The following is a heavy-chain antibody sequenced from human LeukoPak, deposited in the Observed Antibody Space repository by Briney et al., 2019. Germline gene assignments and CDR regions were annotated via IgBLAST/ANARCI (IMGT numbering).Heavy chain of an antibody. D-gene: IGHD3-22*01. V-gene: IGHV4-59*01. Sequence: PSETLSLTCTVSGGSIGSYYWSWVRQPPGKGLEWIGYVSYSGSTNYNPSLKSRVTISVDTSKNQFSLKLSSVTAADTAVYYCARNYDTFDHWGQGTLVTVSS. CDR1: GGSIGSYY. CDR2: VSYSGST. CDR3: ARNYDTFDH. J-gene: IGHJ4*02.